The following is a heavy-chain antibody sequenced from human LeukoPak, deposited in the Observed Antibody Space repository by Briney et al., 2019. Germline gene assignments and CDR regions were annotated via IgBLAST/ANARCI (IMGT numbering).Heavy chain of an antibody. J-gene: IGHJ4*02. D-gene: IGHD6-13*01. CDR1: GGSISSYY. CDR2: IYTSGYT. Sequence: PSETLSLTCTVSGGSISSYYWSWLRQPAGKGLEWVGRIYTSGYTNYNPSLKSRVTMSVYTSKNQFSLKLSSVSAADTAVYYCAREDFEYSSSWYYFDYWGQGTLVTVSS. CDR3: AREDFEYSSSWYYFDY. V-gene: IGHV4-4*07.